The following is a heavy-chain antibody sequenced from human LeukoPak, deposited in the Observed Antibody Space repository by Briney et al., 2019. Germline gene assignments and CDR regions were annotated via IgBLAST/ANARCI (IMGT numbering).Heavy chain of an antibody. CDR1: GFTFSSFD. D-gene: IGHD3-3*01. J-gene: IGHJ5*02. CDR3: ARRAPITIFGVLITYNWFDP. CDR2: ISSSGGTK. Sequence: PGGSLRLSCAASGFTFSSFDMTWVRQAPGKGPQWVSYISSSGGTKYYADSVKGRFTISRDNAKNSLDLQMNSLRAEDTAVYHCARRAPITIFGVLITYNWFDPWGQGTLVTVSS. V-gene: IGHV3-48*03.